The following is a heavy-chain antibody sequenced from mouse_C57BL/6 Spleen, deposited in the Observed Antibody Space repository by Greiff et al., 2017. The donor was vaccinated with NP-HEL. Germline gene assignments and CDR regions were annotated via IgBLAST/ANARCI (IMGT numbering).Heavy chain of an antibody. Sequence: QVQLKESGAELARPGASVKLSCKASGYTFTSYGISWVKQRTGQGLEWIGEIYPRSGNTYYNEKFKGKATLTADKSSSTAYMELRSLTSEDSAVYFCARNGGNWDGFDYWGQGTTLTVSS. CDR3: ARNGGNWDGFDY. CDR1: GYTFTSYG. J-gene: IGHJ2*01. CDR2: IYPRSGNT. V-gene: IGHV1-81*01. D-gene: IGHD4-1*01.